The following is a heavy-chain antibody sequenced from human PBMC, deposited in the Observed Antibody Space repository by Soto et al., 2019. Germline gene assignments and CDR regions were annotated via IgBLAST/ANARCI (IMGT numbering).Heavy chain of an antibody. J-gene: IGHJ6*02. D-gene: IGHD3-10*01. Sequence: QVQLQESGPGLVKPSQTLSLTCTVSGGSISSGSYYWSWIRQLPGKGLEWIGYIYSGSTYYNPSLKSRVTISVDTSKNQFSLKLNSVTAADTAVYYCATRTDYYYGSGSLGGMDVWGQGTTVTVSS. CDR2: IYSGST. CDR1: GGSISSGSYY. CDR3: ATRTDYYYGSGSLGGMDV. V-gene: IGHV4-31*03.